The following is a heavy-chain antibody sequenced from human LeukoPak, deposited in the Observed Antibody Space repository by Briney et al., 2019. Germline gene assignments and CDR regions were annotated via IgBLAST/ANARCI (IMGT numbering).Heavy chain of an antibody. D-gene: IGHD4-23*01. CDR3: AKDLGGGNFGSGPEY. J-gene: IGHJ4*02. V-gene: IGHV3-30*02. CDR1: GFAFDSYG. Sequence: GGSLRLSCAASGFAFDSYGMHWVRQAPGKGLEWVAFIRYDGSNNYYTDSVKGRFTISRDNSKNTLYLQMNSLRAEDTAVHYCAKDLGGGNFGSGPEYWGQGTLVTVSS. CDR2: IRYDGSNN.